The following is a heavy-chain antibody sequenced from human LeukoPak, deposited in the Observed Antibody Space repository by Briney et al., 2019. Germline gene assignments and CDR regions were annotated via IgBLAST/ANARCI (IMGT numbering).Heavy chain of an antibody. CDR2: IYHSGST. Sequence: NPSETLSLTCAVSGGSISSSNWWSWVRQPPGKGLEWIGEIYHSGSTNYNPSLKSRVTISVDKSKNQFSLKLSSVTAADTAVYYCARAKPNSYGFYYFDYWGQGTLVTVSS. D-gene: IGHD5-18*01. V-gene: IGHV4-4*02. CDR3: ARAKPNSYGFYYFDY. CDR1: GGSISSSNW. J-gene: IGHJ4*02.